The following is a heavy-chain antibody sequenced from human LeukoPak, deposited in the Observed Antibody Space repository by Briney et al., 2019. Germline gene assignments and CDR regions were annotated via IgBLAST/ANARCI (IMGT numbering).Heavy chain of an antibody. V-gene: IGHV3-15*01. CDR2: IKSKTDGGTT. Sequence: GGSLRPSCAASGFTFSNAWMSWVRQAPGKGLEWVGRIKSKTDGGTTDYAAPVKGRFTISRDDSKNTLYLQMNSLKTEDTAVYYCTTGCGYDFWSGYPPFDYWGQGTLVTVSS. D-gene: IGHD3-3*01. CDR3: TTGCGYDFWSGYPPFDY. CDR1: GFTFSNAW. J-gene: IGHJ4*02.